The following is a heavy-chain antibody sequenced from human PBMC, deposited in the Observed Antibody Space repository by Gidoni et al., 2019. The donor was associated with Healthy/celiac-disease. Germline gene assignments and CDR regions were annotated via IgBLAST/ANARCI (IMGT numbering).Heavy chain of an antibody. CDR1: VYTFTSFG. Sequence: QVHLVQSGAEVENPTDSVKVSCKASVYTFTSFGIRWVLQAPGQGLEWMGWISAYNGNTNYAQKLQGRVTMTTDTSTSTAYMELRSLRSDDTAVYYCAREYTTVTTRGSWFDPWGQGTLVTVSS. D-gene: IGHD4-17*01. V-gene: IGHV1-18*01. CDR3: AREYTTVTTRGSWFDP. J-gene: IGHJ5*02. CDR2: ISAYNGNT.